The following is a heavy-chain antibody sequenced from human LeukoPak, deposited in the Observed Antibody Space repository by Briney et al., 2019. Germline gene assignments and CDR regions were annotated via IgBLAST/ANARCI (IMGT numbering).Heavy chain of an antibody. Sequence: GESLKIFCQGSGYNLNNYWIVLVRHVPGKGLELMGIVEPRHSDDRYSRSFQGQVTISPDKSISAAYLQWTSLKVSDTAIYFCARLKRPGAFAIWGQGKVVTVSS. CDR2: VEPRHSDD. J-gene: IGHJ3*02. CDR1: GYNLNNYW. V-gene: IGHV5-51*01. CDR3: ARLKRPGAFAI.